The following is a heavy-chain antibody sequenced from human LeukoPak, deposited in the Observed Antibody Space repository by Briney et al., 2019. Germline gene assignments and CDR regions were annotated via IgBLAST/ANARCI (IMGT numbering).Heavy chain of an antibody. J-gene: IGHJ6*03. CDR2: IYYSGST. CDR3: ARGRRGTIFGVVTSNGYLYYYYYMDV. Sequence: SETLSLTCTVSGGSISSYYLSWIRQPPGKGLEWIGYIYYSGSTNYNPSLKSRVTISVDTSKNQFSLKLSSVTAADTAVYYCARGRRGTIFGVVTSNGYLYYYYYMDVWGKGTTVTVSS. D-gene: IGHD3-3*01. CDR1: GGSISSYY. V-gene: IGHV4-59*01.